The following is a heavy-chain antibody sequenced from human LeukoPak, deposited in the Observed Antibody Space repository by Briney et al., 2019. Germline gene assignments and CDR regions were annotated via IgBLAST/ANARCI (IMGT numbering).Heavy chain of an antibody. CDR2: MNPNSGNT. D-gene: IGHD2-2*01. CDR1: GYTFTSYD. CDR3: ARRCSSTSCYDDAFDI. Sequence: ASVKVSCKASGYTFTSYDINWVRQATGQGLEWMGWMNPNSGNTGYVQKFQGRVTITRNTSISTAYMELSSLRSEDTAVYYCARRCSSTSCYDDAFDIWGQGTMVTVSS. J-gene: IGHJ3*02. V-gene: IGHV1-8*03.